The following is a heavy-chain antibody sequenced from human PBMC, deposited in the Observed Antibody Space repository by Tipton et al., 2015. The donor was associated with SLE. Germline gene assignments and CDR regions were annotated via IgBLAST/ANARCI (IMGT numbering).Heavy chain of an antibody. CDR2: IWYDGSNK. CDR3: ARLSGPITGTTGYMDV. D-gene: IGHD1-7*01. V-gene: IGHV3-33*08. CDR1: GFTFDAYT. J-gene: IGHJ6*03. Sequence: SLRLSCAASGFTFDAYTMHWVRQAPGKGLEWVAVIWYDGSNKYYADSVKGRFTISRDNAKNSLYLQMNSLRAEDTAVYYCARLSGPITGTTGYMDVWGKGTTVTVSS.